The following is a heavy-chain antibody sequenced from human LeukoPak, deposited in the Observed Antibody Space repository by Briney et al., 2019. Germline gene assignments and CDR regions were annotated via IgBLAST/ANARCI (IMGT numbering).Heavy chain of an antibody. Sequence: GGSLRLSCAASGFTVISNYMSWVRQAPGKGLEWVSVIYSGGSTYYADSVKGRFTISRDNSKNTLYLQMNSLRAEDTAVYYCARALAHYYDSSGYNEYFQHWGQGTLVTVSS. D-gene: IGHD3-22*01. CDR2: IYSGGST. J-gene: IGHJ1*01. V-gene: IGHV3-66*01. CDR3: ARALAHYYDSSGYNEYFQH. CDR1: GFTVISNY.